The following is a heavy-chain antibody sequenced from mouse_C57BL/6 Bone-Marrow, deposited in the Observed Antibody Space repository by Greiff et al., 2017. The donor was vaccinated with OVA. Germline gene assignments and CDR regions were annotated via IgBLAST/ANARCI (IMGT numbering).Heavy chain of an antibody. J-gene: IGHJ2*01. Sequence: VQRVESGAELARPGASVKLSCKASGYTFTSYGISWVKQRTGQGLEWIGEIYPRSGNTYYNEKFKGKATLTADKSSSTAYMELRSLTSEDSAVYFCARKYYGSSPYFDYWGQGTTLTVSS. D-gene: IGHD1-1*01. V-gene: IGHV1-81*01. CDR2: IYPRSGNT. CDR3: ARKYYGSSPYFDY. CDR1: GYTFTSYG.